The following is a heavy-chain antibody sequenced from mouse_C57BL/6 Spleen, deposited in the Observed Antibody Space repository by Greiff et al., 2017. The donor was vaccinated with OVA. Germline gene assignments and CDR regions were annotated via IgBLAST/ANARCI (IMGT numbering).Heavy chain of an antibody. D-gene: IGHD1-1*02. Sequence: EVQLQQSGAELVRPGASVKLSCTASGFNIKDDYMHWVKQRPEQGLEWIGWIDPENGDTEYASKFQGKATITADTSSNTAYLQLSSLTSEDTAVYYCTSGPGYYAMDYWGQGTSVTVSS. CDR3: TSGPGYYAMDY. CDR1: GFNIKDDY. J-gene: IGHJ4*01. CDR2: IDPENGDT. V-gene: IGHV14-4*01.